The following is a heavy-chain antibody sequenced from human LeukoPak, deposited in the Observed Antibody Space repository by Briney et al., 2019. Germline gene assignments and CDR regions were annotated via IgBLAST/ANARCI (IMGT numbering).Heavy chain of an antibody. D-gene: IGHD3-9*01. V-gene: IGHV4-59*08. CDR3: ATGRSIRYFNY. CDR2: VHYSGST. CDR1: GVSIFSSY. J-gene: IGHJ4*02. Sequence: SETLSLTCTVSGVSIFSSYWNWVRQPPGKGLEWIGYVHYSGSTNYNPSLKSRVTISVDTSKSQFSLKLSSATAADTAVYYCATGRSIRYFNYWGQGTLLTVSS.